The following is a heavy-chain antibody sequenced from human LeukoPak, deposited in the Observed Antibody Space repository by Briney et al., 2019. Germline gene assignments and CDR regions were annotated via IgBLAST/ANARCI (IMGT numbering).Heavy chain of an antibody. J-gene: IGHJ6*03. Sequence: SVKVSCKASGGTFSSYAISWVRQAPGQGLEWMGGIIPIFGTANYAQKFQGRVTITTDESTSTAYMELSSLRSEDTAVCYCASASGAVEMATISAYYYYYMDVWGKGTTVTVSS. D-gene: IGHD5-24*01. V-gene: IGHV1-69*05. CDR3: ASASGAVEMATISAYYYYYMDV. CDR1: GGTFSSYA. CDR2: IIPIFGTA.